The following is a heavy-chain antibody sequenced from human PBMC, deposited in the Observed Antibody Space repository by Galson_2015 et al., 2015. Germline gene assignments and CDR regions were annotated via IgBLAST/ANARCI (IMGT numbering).Heavy chain of an antibody. CDR1: GFTFSTYS. V-gene: IGHV3-21*04. Sequence: SLRLSCAASGFTFSTYSMNWVRQAPGKGLEWVSSISSSSSYIHYADSVKGRFTISRDNTKNSLYLQNNSLRAEDTAVYYCATRDSSAKEVCYFDLWGRGTLVTVSS. J-gene: IGHJ2*01. CDR2: ISSSSSYI. D-gene: IGHD6-6*01. CDR3: ATRDSSAKEVCYFDL.